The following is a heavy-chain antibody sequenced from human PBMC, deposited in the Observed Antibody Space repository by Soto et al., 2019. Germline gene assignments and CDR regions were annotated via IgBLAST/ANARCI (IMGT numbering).Heavy chain of an antibody. CDR1: GYTFTSYG. Sequence: QVQLVQSGAEVKKPGASVKVSCKASGYTFTSYGISWVRQAPGQGLEWMGWISAYNGNTNYAQKLQGRVTMTTDTSTSTAYMELRSLRSDDTAVNYCARERKMATGVYYYYYGMDVWGQGTTVTVSS. D-gene: IGHD5-12*01. CDR3: ARERKMATGVYYYYYGMDV. CDR2: ISAYNGNT. V-gene: IGHV1-18*01. J-gene: IGHJ6*02.